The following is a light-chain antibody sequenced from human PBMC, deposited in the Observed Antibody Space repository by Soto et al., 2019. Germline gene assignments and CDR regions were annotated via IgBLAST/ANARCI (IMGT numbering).Light chain of an antibody. CDR1: TSNIGNNY. J-gene: IGLJ3*02. V-gene: IGLV1-51*01. CDR3: GTWDSSLSAGV. CDR2: DND. Sequence: QSVLTQPPSVSAAPGQRVTISCSGSTSNIGNNYVSWYQQLPGTAPKLLIYDNDKRPSVIPDRFSGSKSGTSATLGITGLQTGDEADYYCGTWDSSLSAGVFGGGTKRPS.